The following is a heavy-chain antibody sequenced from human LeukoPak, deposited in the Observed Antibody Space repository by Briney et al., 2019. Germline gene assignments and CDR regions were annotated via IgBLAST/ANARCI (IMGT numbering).Heavy chain of an antibody. CDR2: IYYSGST. CDR3: ARVVYSGYDFRGAMDV. D-gene: IGHD5-12*01. J-gene: IGHJ6*03. CDR1: GGSISSYY. Sequence: SETLSLTCTVSGGSISSYYWSWIRQPPGKGLEWIGYIYYSGSTNYKPSLKSRATISVETSKNQFSLKLRSVTAADTAVYYCARVVYSGYDFRGAMDVWGKGTTVTVSS. V-gene: IGHV4-59*01.